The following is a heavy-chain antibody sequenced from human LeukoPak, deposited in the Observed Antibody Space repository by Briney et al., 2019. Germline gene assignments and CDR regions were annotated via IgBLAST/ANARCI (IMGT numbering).Heavy chain of an antibody. J-gene: IGHJ4*02. Sequence: GGFLTLSCAASGFTFSSYSMNWVRQAPGMGLASVSFISVSSSYTHYADSGKGRFTISRDNAKNSLYLQMNSLRAEDTAVYYCARDLVNTGMVGFDYWGQGTLVTVSS. CDR1: GFTFSSYS. D-gene: IGHD5-18*01. V-gene: IGHV3-21*01. CDR2: ISVSSSYT. CDR3: ARDLVNTGMVGFDY.